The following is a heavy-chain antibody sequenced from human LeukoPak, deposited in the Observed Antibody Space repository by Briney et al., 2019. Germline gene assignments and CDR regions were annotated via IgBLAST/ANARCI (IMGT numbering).Heavy chain of an antibody. V-gene: IGHV1-69*01. D-gene: IGHD3-22*01. Sequence: GSSVKVSCKASGGTVSRYPISWVRQAPGQGLEWMGGIIPIFGTANYAQKFQGRVTITADESTSTAYMELSSLRSEDTAVYYCARSPPYYYDSSGYYYYFDYWGQGTLVTVSS. CDR3: ARSPPYYYDSSGYYYYFDY. CDR1: GGTVSRYP. CDR2: IIPIFGTA. J-gene: IGHJ4*02.